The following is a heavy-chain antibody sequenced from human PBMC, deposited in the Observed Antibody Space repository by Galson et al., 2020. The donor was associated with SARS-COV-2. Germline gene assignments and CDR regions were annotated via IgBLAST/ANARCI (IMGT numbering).Heavy chain of an antibody. CDR1: GFTFDDYA. CDR3: ASLSYDSSGYYGGY. CDR2: ISWNSGSI. D-gene: IGHD3-22*01. Sequence: GGSLRLSCAASGFTFDDYAMHWVRQAPGKGLEWVSGISWNSGSIGYADSVKGRFTISRDNAKNSLYLQMNSLRAEDTALYYCASLSYDSSGYYGGYWGQGTLVTVSS. V-gene: IGHV3-9*01. J-gene: IGHJ4*02.